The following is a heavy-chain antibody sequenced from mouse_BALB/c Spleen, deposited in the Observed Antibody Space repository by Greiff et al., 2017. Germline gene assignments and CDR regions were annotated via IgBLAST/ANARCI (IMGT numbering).Heavy chain of an antibody. Sequence: EVQVVESGGGLVKPGGSLKLSCAASGFTFSSYTMSWVRQTPEKRLEWVATISSGGSYTYYPDNVKGRFTISRDNAKNTLYLQMSSLKSEDTAMYYCTRDFYGSAMDDWGQGTSVTVSS. CDR3: TRDFYGSAMDD. J-gene: IGHJ4*01. V-gene: IGHV5-6-4*01. D-gene: IGHD2-1*01. CDR1: GFTFSSYT. CDR2: ISSGGSYT.